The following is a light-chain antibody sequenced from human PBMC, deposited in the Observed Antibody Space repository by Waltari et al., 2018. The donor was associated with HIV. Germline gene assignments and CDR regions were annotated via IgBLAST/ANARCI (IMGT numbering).Light chain of an antibody. CDR1: RRLLYTSNNKNY. J-gene: IGKJ4*01. V-gene: IGKV4-1*01. CDR3: QKYYTSPIT. Sequence: DIVMTQSPDSLAVSLRERATTNCNSSRRLLYTSNNKNYLSWFQHKPGQPPRLLIYWASTRQTGVPDRFSGSGSGTDFTLTISSLQAEDVAVYYCQKYYTSPITFGGGTKVEIK. CDR2: WAS.